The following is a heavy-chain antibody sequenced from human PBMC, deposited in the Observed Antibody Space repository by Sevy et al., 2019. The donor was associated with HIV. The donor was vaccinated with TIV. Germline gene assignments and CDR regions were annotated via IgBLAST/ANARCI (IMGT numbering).Heavy chain of an antibody. V-gene: IGHV4-59*08. CDR3: AGENAWGRGYS. CDR1: GGSITSLY. CDR2: NGHI. J-gene: IGHJ4*02. D-gene: IGHD1-26*01. Sequence: SETLSLTCTVSGGSITSLYWNWIRQPPGKGLEWIANNGHINYNPSLKSRVTLSLDTSKNQFSLRLSSLTAADTAMYYCAGENAWGRGYSWGQGTLVTVSS.